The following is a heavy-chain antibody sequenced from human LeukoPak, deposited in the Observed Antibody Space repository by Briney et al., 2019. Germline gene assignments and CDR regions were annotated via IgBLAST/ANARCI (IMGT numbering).Heavy chain of an antibody. Sequence: PSETLSLTCAVYGGSFSGCYWSWIRQPPGKGLEWIGEINHSGSTNCNPSLKSRVTISVDTSKNQFSLKLSSVTAADTAVYYCASTGVLPDKYYFDYWGQGTLVTVSS. CDR2: INHSGST. CDR1: GGSFSGCY. V-gene: IGHV4-34*01. J-gene: IGHJ4*02. CDR3: ASTGVLPDKYYFDY. D-gene: IGHD2-2*01.